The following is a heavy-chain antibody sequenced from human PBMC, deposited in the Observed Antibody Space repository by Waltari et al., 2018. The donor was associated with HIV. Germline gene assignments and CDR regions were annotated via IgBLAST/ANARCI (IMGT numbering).Heavy chain of an antibody. V-gene: IGHV4-34*01. Sequence: QAQLKQWGAGLLKPSETLSLTCAVYSESFSGNYWRWIRQPPGKGLEWIGDVNHSGSTNYNPSLKSRVTISVDTSKNQFSLRLTSVTAADTALYYCARMPILGYGSYAFDSWGQGMLVTVSS. D-gene: IGHD6-13*01. CDR2: VNHSGST. CDR3: ARMPILGYGSYAFDS. CDR1: SESFSGNY. J-gene: IGHJ4*02.